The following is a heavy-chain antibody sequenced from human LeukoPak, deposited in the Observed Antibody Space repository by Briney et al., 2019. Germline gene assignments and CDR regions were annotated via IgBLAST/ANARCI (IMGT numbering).Heavy chain of an antibody. V-gene: IGHV3-13*01. J-gene: IGHJ4*02. D-gene: IGHD1-26*01. CDR1: GFVLSDYG. CDR3: ARQKQSHGNFDY. CDR2: IGSAGDK. Sequence: GGSLRLSCAASGFVLSDYGIHWVRQGIGKGLDWVSGIGSAGDKYYAGSERGRFTISRENAKNSLYLQMNSLRAEDTAMYYCARQKQSHGNFDYWGQGTLVTVSS.